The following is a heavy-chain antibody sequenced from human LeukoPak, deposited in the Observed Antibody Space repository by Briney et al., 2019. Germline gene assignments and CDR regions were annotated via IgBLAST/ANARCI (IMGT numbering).Heavy chain of an antibody. J-gene: IGHJ6*02. CDR2: IIPILGIA. CDR1: GGTFSGYA. V-gene: IGHV1-69*04. CDR3: SRDRGYSGYADARYYYGMDV. D-gene: IGHD5-12*01. Sequence: ASVKVSCKASGGTFSGYAISWVRQAPGQGLEWMGRIIPILGIANYAQKFQGRVTITADKSTSTAYMELSSLRSEDTAVYYCSRDRGYSGYADARYYYGMDVWGQGTTVTVSS.